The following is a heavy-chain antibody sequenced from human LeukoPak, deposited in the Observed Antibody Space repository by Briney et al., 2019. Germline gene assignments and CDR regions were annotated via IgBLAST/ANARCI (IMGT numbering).Heavy chain of an antibody. J-gene: IGHJ4*02. CDR2: IYYSGST. CDR1: GGSISSYY. D-gene: IGHD3-22*01. CDR3: ARGVGFGSGYLL. Sequence: SETLSLTCTVSGGSISSYYWSWIRQPPGKGLEWIGYIYYSGSTNYNPSLKSRVTISVDTSKNQFSLKLSSVTAADTAVYYCARGVGFGSGYLLWGQGTLVTVSS. V-gene: IGHV4-59*01.